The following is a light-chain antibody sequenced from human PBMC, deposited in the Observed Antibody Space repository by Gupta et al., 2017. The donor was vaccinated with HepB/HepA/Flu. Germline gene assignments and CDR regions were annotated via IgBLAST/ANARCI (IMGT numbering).Light chain of an antibody. J-gene: IGKJ1*01. V-gene: IGKV2-30*01. CDR1: QSLVYSDGNTY. Sequence: DVVMTQSPLSLPVTLGQPASLSCRSSQSLVYSDGNTYLDWFHQRPGQSPRRLIYKVSNRDSGVPDRFRGSGSGTDFTLKISRVEAEDIGIYYFMQHSHGPRTFGQGTRVEIK. CDR2: KVS. CDR3: MQHSHGPRT.